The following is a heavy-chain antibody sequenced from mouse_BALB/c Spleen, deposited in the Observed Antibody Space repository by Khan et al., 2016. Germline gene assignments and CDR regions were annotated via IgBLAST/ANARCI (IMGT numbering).Heavy chain of an antibody. J-gene: IGHJ4*01. D-gene: IGHD1-1*01. CDR1: GYTFTSYW. CDR3: ASEGTVPLMDY. CDR2: IAPGSGST. V-gene: IGHV1S41*01. Sequence: DLVKPGASVKLSCKASGYTFTSYWINWIKQRPGQGLEWIGRIAPGSGSTYYNEMFKGKATLTVDTSSSTAYIQLSSLSSEDSAVXVCASEGTVPLMDYWGQGTSVTVSS.